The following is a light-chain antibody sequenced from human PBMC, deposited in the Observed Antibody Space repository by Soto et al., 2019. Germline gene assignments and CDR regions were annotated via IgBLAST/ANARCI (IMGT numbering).Light chain of an antibody. CDR2: EVS. V-gene: IGLV2-14*01. Sequence: QSALTQPASVSGSPGQSITISCTGTSSDVGAYNYVSWYQQHPGKAHKLMIYEVSNRPSGVSNRFSGSKSGNTASLTISGLQAEDESDYYCSSYTMSSTWVFGGGTKLTVL. CDR3: SSYTMSSTWV. CDR1: SSDVGAYNY. J-gene: IGLJ3*02.